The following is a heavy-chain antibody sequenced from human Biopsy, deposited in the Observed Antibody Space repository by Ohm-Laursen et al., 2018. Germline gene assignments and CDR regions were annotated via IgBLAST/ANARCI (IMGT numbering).Heavy chain of an antibody. D-gene: IGHD3-16*01. CDR3: ATELLPPGVGGPWLDS. Sequence: SLRLSCAASGVTLSGYAMNWVRQAPGKGLEWVSPISASSSYIHYADSVKGRFTVSRGNAKNSLYLQMNSLRAADTAIYYCATELLPPGVGGPWLDSWGQGTPVTVSS. V-gene: IGHV3-21*06. CDR2: ISASSSYI. J-gene: IGHJ5*01. CDR1: GVTLSGYA.